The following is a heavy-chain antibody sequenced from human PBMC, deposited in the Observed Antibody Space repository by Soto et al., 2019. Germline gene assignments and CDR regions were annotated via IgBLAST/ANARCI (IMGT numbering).Heavy chain of an antibody. CDR1: GFTFSSYA. CDR3: AKDRLRRYYYDSSGSRFDAFDI. J-gene: IGHJ3*02. D-gene: IGHD3-22*01. CDR2: ISGSGGST. Sequence: GGSLRLSCAASGFTFSSYAMSWVRQAPGKGLEWVSAISGSGGSTYYADSVKGRFTISRDNSKNTLYLQMNSLRAEDTAVYYCAKDRLRRYYYDSSGSRFDAFDIWGQGTMVTVSS. V-gene: IGHV3-23*01.